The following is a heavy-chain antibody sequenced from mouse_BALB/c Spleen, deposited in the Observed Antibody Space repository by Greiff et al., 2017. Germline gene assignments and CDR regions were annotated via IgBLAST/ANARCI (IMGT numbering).Heavy chain of an antibody. Sequence: EVQVVESGGGLVQPKGSLKLSCAASGFTFNTYAMNWVRQAPGKGLEWVARIRSKSNNYATYYADSVKDRFTISRDDSQSMLYLQMNNLKTEDTAMYYCVRQRRNYGNYYSMDYWGQGTSVTVSS. V-gene: IGHV10-1*02. CDR3: VRQRRNYGNYYSMDY. CDR1: GFTFNTYA. CDR2: IRSKSNNYAT. J-gene: IGHJ4*01. D-gene: IGHD2-1*01.